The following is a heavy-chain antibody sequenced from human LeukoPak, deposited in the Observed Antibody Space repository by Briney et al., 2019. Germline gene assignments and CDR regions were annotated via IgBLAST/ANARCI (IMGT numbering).Heavy chain of an antibody. CDR1: GFTFSNYA. CDR3: AKDDGYFDEPVGMDV. Sequence: PGGSLRLSCAASGFTFSNYAMSWVRQAPGKGLEWVSAISGSGGSTYYADSVKGRFTISRDNSKNTLYLQMNSLRAEDTAVYYCAKDDGYFDEPVGMDVWGRGTTVTVTS. D-gene: IGHD3-9*01. CDR2: ISGSGGST. J-gene: IGHJ6*02. V-gene: IGHV3-23*01.